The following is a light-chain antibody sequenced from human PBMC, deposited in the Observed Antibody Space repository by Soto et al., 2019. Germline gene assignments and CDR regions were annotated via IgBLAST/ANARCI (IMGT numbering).Light chain of an antibody. V-gene: IGKV1-5*03. CDR3: QQYNSHSPLT. CDR1: QSVYNW. Sequence: DIQITQSPSTLSASVGDGVTITSRASQSVYNWLAWYQQKPGKAPKLLIHKASNLESGVPSRFSGSGSGTEYTLTISSLQPDDFATYYCQQYNSHSPLTFGGGTKVDIK. CDR2: KAS. J-gene: IGKJ4*01.